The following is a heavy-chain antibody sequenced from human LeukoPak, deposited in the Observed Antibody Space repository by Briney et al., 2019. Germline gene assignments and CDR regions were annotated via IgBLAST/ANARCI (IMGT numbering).Heavy chain of an antibody. CDR2: ISSNGGST. V-gene: IGHV3-64*01. D-gene: IGHD4-17*01. J-gene: IGHJ3*02. CDR3: ARPLRGDAFDM. CDR1: GFTFSSYA. Sequence: GGSLRLSCAASGFTFSSYAMHWVRQAPGKGLEYVSAISSNGGSTYYANSVKGRFTISRDNSKNTLYLQMGSLRAEDMAVYYCARPLRGDAFDMWGQGTMVTVSS.